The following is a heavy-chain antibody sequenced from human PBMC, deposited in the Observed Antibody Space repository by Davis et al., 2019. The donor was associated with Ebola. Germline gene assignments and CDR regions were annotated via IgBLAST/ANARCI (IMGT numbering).Heavy chain of an antibody. J-gene: IGHJ6*02. V-gene: IGHV3-30*03. Sequence: GESLKISCAASGFTFSSYGMHWVRQAPGKGLEWVAVISYDGSNKYYADSVKGRFTISRDNAKNSLYLQMNSLRAEDTAVYYCARGLAFGVVTLYYYYGMDVWGQGTTVTVSS. CDR3: ARGLAFGVVTLYYYYGMDV. D-gene: IGHD3-3*01. CDR2: ISYDGSNK. CDR1: GFTFSSYG.